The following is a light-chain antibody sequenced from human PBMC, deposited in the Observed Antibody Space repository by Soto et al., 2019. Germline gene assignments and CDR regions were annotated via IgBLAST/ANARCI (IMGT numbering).Light chain of an antibody. CDR2: DVS. J-gene: IGLJ2*01. Sequence: QSALTQPASVSGSPGQSITISCTGTSSDVGGYNYVSWYQQPPGTAPHLMIYDVSNRPSGVSNRCSGSKSGNTASLPISGRQAAEEADDYCSASTSSSTLVVFGGGTKLTVL. V-gene: IGLV2-14*01. CDR1: SSDVGGYNY. CDR3: SASTSSSTLVV.